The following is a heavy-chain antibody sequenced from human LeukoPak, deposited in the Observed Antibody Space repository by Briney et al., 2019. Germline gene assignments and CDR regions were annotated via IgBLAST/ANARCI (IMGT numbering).Heavy chain of an antibody. CDR3: ARGRGVHDSHTYDYFDY. Sequence: ASVKVSCKASGYTFTGYYMHWVRQAPGQGLEWMGWINPNSGGTNYAQKFQGRVTMTRDTSISTAYMDLSSLRSEDTAVYYCARGRGVHDSHTYDYFDYWGQGSLVTVSS. J-gene: IGHJ4*02. CDR1: GYTFTGYY. D-gene: IGHD3-22*01. CDR2: INPNSGGT. V-gene: IGHV1-2*02.